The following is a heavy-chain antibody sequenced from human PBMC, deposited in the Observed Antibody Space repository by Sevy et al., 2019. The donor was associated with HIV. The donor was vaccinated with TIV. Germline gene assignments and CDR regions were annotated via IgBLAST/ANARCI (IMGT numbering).Heavy chain of an antibody. CDR1: GGSISSYY. CDR3: ARDKVVTPASYYHYGMDV. CDR2: IYYSGST. D-gene: IGHD3-22*01. J-gene: IGHJ6*02. Sequence: SETLSLTCTVSGGSISSYYWSWIRQPPGKGLEWIGYIYYSGSTNYNPSLKSRVTISVDTSKNQFSLKLSSVTAADTAVYYCARDKVVTPASYYHYGMDVWGQGTTVTVSS. V-gene: IGHV4-59*01.